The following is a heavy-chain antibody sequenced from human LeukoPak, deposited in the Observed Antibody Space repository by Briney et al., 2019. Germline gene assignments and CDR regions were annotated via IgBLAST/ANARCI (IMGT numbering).Heavy chain of an antibody. D-gene: IGHD1-26*01. CDR3: ARDRYSGTPDAFDI. V-gene: IGHV4-34*01. CDR1: GGSFSGYY. J-gene: IGHJ3*02. CDR2: IYHSGST. Sequence: SETLSLTCAVYGGSFSGYYWSWIRQPPGKGLEWIGSIYHSGSTYYNPSLKSRVTISVDTSKNQFSLKLSSVTAADTAVYYCARDRYSGTPDAFDIWGQGTMVTVSS.